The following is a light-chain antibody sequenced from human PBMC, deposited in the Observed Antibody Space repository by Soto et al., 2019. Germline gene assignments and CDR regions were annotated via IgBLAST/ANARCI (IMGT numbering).Light chain of an antibody. V-gene: IGLV1-47*01. J-gene: IGLJ1*01. CDR1: SSNIGSNY. Sequence: QLVLTQPPSASGTPGQRVTISCSGSSSNIGSNYVYWYQQLPGTAPKLLIYRNNQRPSGVPDRFSGSKSSTSASLAISGLRSEDEADYYCAAWDDSLSGHYVFGTGTKVTVL. CDR2: RNN. CDR3: AAWDDSLSGHYV.